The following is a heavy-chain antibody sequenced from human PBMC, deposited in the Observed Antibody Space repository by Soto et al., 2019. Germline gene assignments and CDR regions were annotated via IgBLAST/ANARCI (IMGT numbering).Heavy chain of an antibody. CDR2: MNPNSGNT. D-gene: IGHD6-19*01. V-gene: IGHV1-8*01. Sequence: ASVKVSCKASGYTFTSYDINWVRQATGQGLEWMGWMNPNSGNTGYAQKFQGRVTMTRNTSISTAYMELSSLRSEDTAVYYCVARRSGWDYYYSGMDVWGQGTTVTVS. CDR3: VARRSGWDYYYSGMDV. CDR1: GYTFTSYD. J-gene: IGHJ6*02.